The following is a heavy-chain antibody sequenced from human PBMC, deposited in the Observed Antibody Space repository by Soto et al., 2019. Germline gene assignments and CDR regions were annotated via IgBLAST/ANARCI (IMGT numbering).Heavy chain of an antibody. CDR2: INDSGHI. CDR3: ARGLILWFGEFSRRGGYYYYMDV. Sequence: QVQLQQWGAGLLKPSETLSLTCAVYGGSFSGYQWTWIRQTPGKRLEWIGEINDSGHINYNPSIKSRVTSLEDTPKKQISLKLSSVTAADTAVYYCARGLILWFGEFSRRGGYYYYMDVRGKGTTVTVSS. V-gene: IGHV4-34*01. D-gene: IGHD3-10*01. J-gene: IGHJ6*03. CDR1: GGSFSGYQ.